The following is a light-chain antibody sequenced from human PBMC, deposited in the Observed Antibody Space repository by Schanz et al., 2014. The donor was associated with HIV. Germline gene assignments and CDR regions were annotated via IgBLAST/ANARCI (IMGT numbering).Light chain of an antibody. CDR1: TSNIGRNS. Sequence: QSVLTQPPSVSGTPGQRVTISCSGGTSNIGRNSVNWYQQLPGTAPQLLIYGNNQRPSGVPDRFSGSNSGTSASLAISGLPSEDEDDYHCAAWHDSLTGRVFGGGTKLTVL. V-gene: IGLV1-44*01. CDR2: GNN. CDR3: AAWHDSLTGRV. J-gene: IGLJ3*02.